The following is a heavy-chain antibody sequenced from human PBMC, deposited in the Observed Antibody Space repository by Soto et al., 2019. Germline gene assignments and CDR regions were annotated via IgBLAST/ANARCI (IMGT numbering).Heavy chain of an antibody. V-gene: IGHV3-23*01. J-gene: IGHJ4*02. CDR2: ISGSGGST. CDR1: GFTFSSYA. Sequence: GGSLRLSCAASGFTFSSYAMSWVRQAPGKGLEWVSAISGSGGSTYYADSVKGRFTISRDNSKNTLYLQMNSLRAEDTAVYYCAKETPDYIWGSYRFPDYWGQGTLVTVSS. CDR3: AKETPDYIWGSYRFPDY. D-gene: IGHD3-16*02.